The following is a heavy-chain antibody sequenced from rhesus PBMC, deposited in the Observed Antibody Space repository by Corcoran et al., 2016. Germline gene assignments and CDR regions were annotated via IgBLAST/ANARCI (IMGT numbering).Heavy chain of an antibody. CDR1: AGSISDYYY. D-gene: IGHD6-13*01. J-gene: IGHJ4*01. Sequence: QVQLQESGPGLVKPSETLSLTCAVYAGSISDYYYWSWIPQPPGKGLEWIGQIYVGSGSTYDNPSLKSRITGSKDTSKNQVSLKLSSVTAADTAVYYCARDLGAAGGDYWGQGVLVTVSS. CDR2: IYVGSGST. V-gene: IGHV4S7*01. CDR3: ARDLGAAGGDY.